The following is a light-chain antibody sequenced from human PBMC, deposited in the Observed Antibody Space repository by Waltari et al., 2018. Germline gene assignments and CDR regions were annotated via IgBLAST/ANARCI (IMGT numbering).Light chain of an antibody. Sequence: SYELTQPPSVSVSPGQTARLTCSGDALPNQFAYWYQKKPGQAPVLIIYKDIGRPSGIPERFSGSKSGTTVTLTISGVQAEDEADYYCLSSDTSGAHVFGPGTKVIVL. CDR3: LSSDTSGAHV. V-gene: IGLV3-25*03. CDR1: ALPNQF. CDR2: KDI. J-gene: IGLJ1*01.